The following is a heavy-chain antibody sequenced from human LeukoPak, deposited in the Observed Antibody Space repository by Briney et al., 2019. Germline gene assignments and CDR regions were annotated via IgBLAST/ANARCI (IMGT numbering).Heavy chain of an antibody. D-gene: IGHD3-22*01. V-gene: IGHV1-69*05. Sequence: SVKVSCKASGGTFSSYAISWVRQAPGQGLEWMGRIIPIFGTANYAQKFQGRVTITTDEPTSTAYMELSSLRSEDTAVYYCAREAIVVPITKYFDYWGQGTLVTVSS. J-gene: IGHJ4*02. CDR3: AREAIVVPITKYFDY. CDR2: IIPIFGTA. CDR1: GGTFSSYA.